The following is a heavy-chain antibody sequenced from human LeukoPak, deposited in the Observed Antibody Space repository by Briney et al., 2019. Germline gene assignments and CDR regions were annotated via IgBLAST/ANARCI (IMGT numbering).Heavy chain of an antibody. CDR3: ARLQLPPGLTDY. CDR2: ISGSGGST. V-gene: IGHV3-23*01. Sequence: SGGSLRLSCAASGFTFSSYAMSWVRQAPGKGLEWVSAISGSGGSTYYADSVKGRFTISRDNSKNTLHLQMNSLRAEDTAVYYCARLQLPPGLTDYWGQGTLVTVSS. J-gene: IGHJ4*02. D-gene: IGHD3-16*01. CDR1: GFTFSSYA.